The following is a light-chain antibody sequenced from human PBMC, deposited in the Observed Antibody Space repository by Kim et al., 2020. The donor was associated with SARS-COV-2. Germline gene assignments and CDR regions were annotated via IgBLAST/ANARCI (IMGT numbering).Light chain of an antibody. Sequence: GLTLTISRPLASASIDDNHVQWYQQRPGGVPTTVIYADDQRPSGVSDRFSVSIDNSSNSASLTISGLRTEDEADYYCQSYNRDNVLFGGGTQLTVL. CDR2: ADD. V-gene: IGLV6-57*03. CDR1: SASIDDNH. CDR3: QSYNRDNVL. J-gene: IGLJ2*01.